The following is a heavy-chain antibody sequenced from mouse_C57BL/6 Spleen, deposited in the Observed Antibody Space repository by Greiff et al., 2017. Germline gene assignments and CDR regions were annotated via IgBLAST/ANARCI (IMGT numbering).Heavy chain of an antibody. CDR2: IFPGSGST. CDR3: ANYYYGSSPMDY. D-gene: IGHD1-1*01. CDR1: GYTFTDYY. J-gene: IGHJ4*01. V-gene: IGHV1-75*01. Sequence: VKVVESGPELVKPGASVKISCKASGYTFTDYYINWVKQRPGQGLEWIGWIFPGSGSTYYNEKFKGKATLTVDKSSSTAYMLLSSLTSEDSAVYFCANYYYGSSPMDYWGQGTSVTVSS.